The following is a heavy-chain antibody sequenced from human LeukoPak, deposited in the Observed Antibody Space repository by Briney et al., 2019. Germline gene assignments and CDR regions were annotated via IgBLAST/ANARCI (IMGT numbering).Heavy chain of an antibody. D-gene: IGHD3-22*01. V-gene: IGHV3-21*01. CDR1: GFTLSSYA. J-gene: IGHJ4*02. CDR3: ARPYDTRGYFPDY. CDR2: ISRGSDHI. Sequence: GGSLRLSCAASGFTLSSYAMNWVRQAQGKGRRGAYSISRGSDHIFYADSMKGRFTISRDNAKNSLYLQMNSLGAEDTAVYYCARPYDTRGYFPDYWGQGTLVTVSS.